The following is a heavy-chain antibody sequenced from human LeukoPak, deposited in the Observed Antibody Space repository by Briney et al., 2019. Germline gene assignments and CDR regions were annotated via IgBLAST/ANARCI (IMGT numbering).Heavy chain of an antibody. CDR3: GRWALDY. CDR1: GFNFSIYG. Sequence: GGSLRLSCAASGFNFSIYGMHWVRQAPGKGLEWVAVIWFDGSIKYYADSVKGRFTISRDNSEDMLFPQMNSLTAEDTAVYYCGRWALDYWGQGTVVTVSS. CDR2: IWFDGSIK. J-gene: IGHJ4*02. V-gene: IGHV3-33*01.